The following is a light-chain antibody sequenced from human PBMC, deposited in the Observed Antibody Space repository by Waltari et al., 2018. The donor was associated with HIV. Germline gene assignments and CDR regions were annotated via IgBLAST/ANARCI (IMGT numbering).Light chain of an antibody. CDR3: QKYNSA. J-gene: IGKJ4*01. V-gene: IGKV1-27*01. Sequence: DIQMTQSPSSLSASVGDRVTITCRASQGISNNLAWYQQNPGKVPKLLIYAASTLQSGVPSRFSGSGPGTDFTLTISSLQPEDVATDYCQKYNSAFGGGTNVEIK. CDR2: AAS. CDR1: QGISNN.